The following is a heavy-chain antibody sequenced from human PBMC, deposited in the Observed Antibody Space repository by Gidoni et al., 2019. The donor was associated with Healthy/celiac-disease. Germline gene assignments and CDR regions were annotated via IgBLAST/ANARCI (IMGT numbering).Heavy chain of an antibody. CDR2: MNPNSGNT. CDR3: ARGYSSSAGRKLRAFDI. Sequence: HVQLVQSGAELKKPGASVKVSCKPSGYTFTSYDINWVRQATGQGLEWMGLMNPNSGNTGYAQKFQGRVTMTSNTSISTADMELSRLRSEETAGYYCARGYSSSAGRKLRAFDIWGQGTMVTVSS. J-gene: IGHJ3*02. V-gene: IGHV1-8*01. CDR1: GYTFTSYD. D-gene: IGHD6-6*01.